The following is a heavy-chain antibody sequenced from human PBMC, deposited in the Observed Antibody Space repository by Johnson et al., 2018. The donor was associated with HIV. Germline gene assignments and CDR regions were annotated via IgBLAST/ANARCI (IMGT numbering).Heavy chain of an antibody. CDR2: IWYDGSNK. CDR1: GFTFSSFG. CDR3: ARRDGFDYGNAFDI. V-gene: IGHV3-33*01. J-gene: IGHJ3*02. Sequence: QVQLVESGGGVVQPGRSLRLSCAASGFTFSSFGMHWVRQAPGKGLEWVAVIWYDGSNKYYADSVKGRFTVSRDNSKNTLYLQMNSLRAEDTALYYCARRDGFDYGNAFDIWGQGTMVTVSS. D-gene: IGHD5-12*01.